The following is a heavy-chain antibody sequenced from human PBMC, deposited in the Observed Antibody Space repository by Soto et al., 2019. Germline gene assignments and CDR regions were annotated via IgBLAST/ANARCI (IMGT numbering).Heavy chain of an antibody. D-gene: IGHD2-15*01. CDR3: AREVVVVAAQLYYFDY. V-gene: IGHV4-30-4*01. CDR1: GGSISSGDYY. Sequence: QVQLQESGPGLVKPSQTLSLTCTVSGGSISSGDYYWSWIRQPPGKGLEWIGYIYYSGSTYYNPSLKSRVTISVDTSKNQFSLKLSSVTAADTAVYYCAREVVVVAAQLYYFDYWGQGTLVTVSS. CDR2: IYYSGST. J-gene: IGHJ4*02.